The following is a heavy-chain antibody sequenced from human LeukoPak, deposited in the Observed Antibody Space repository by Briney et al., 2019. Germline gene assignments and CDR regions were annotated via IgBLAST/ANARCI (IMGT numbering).Heavy chain of an antibody. CDR3: ARSVPWQAAFDI. Sequence: GGSLRFSGAASGFTFSSYWMHWVRQAPGKGLVWVSRINTDGSGTTYADSVRGRFTISRDNAKTTLYMQMSSLRAEDTAVYYCARSVPWQAAFDIWGQGTMVTVSS. V-gene: IGHV3-74*01. J-gene: IGHJ3*02. CDR2: INTDGSGT. CDR1: GFTFSSYW.